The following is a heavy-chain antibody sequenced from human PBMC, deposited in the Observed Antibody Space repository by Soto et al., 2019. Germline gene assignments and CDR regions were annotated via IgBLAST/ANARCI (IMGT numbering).Heavy chain of an antibody. CDR1: GFTFSSYA. CDR3: ARDPLPLYYYDSSGYFSY. Sequence: QVQLVESGGGVVQPGRSLRLSCAASGFTFSSYAMHWVRQAPGKGLEWVAVISYDGSNKYYADSVKGRFTISRDNSKNTLYLQMNSLRAEDAAVYYCARDPLPLYYYDSSGYFSYWGQGTLVTVSS. CDR2: ISYDGSNK. D-gene: IGHD3-22*01. J-gene: IGHJ4*02. V-gene: IGHV3-30-3*01.